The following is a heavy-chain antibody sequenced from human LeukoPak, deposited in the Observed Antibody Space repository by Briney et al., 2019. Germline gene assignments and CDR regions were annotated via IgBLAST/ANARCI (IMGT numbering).Heavy chain of an antibody. CDR3: ASFGSSGYWLDY. D-gene: IGHD3-22*01. V-gene: IGHV3-74*01. J-gene: IGHJ4*02. CDR1: GFTFSNYW. Sequence: GGSLRLSCAASGFTFSNYWMHWVRQVPGKGLVWVSHINNDGTSTSYADSVKGRFTISRDNAKHTLYLQMNSLRAEDTVVYYCASFGSSGYWLDYWGQGALVTVSS. CDR2: INNDGTST.